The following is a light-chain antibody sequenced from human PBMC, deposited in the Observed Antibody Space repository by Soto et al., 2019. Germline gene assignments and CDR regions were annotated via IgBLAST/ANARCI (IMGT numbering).Light chain of an antibody. Sequence: QSVLTQPPSVSAAPGEKVTISCSGTSSNIGRNYVSWYQQLPGSAPKLLIYENDRRPSGIPDRFSGSKSGTAATLDITGLQTGDEADYYFGAWDRGLKAGVFGGGTKLTVL. V-gene: IGLV1-51*02. CDR3: GAWDRGLKAGV. J-gene: IGLJ3*02. CDR2: END. CDR1: SSNIGRNY.